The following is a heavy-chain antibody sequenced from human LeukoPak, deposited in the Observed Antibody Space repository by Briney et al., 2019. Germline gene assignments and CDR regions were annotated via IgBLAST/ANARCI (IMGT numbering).Heavy chain of an antibody. V-gene: IGHV4-39*01. CDR2: IYYSGST. CDR3: ARRDIVVVPAAILDAFDI. CDR1: GGSISSSSYY. Sequence: KPSETLSLTCTVSGGSISSSSYYWGWIRQPPGKGLEWIGSIYYSGSTYYNPSLKSRVTISVDTSKNQFSLKLSSVTAADTAVYYCARRDIVVVPAAILDAFDIWGQGTMVTVSS. D-gene: IGHD2-2*02. J-gene: IGHJ3*02.